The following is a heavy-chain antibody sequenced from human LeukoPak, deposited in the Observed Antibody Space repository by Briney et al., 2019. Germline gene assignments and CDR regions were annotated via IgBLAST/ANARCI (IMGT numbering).Heavy chain of an antibody. CDR3: ARHNDTPYYYDSPDAFDI. CDR2: IYYSGST. Sequence: SETLSLTCTVSGGSISIYYWSWIRQPPGKGLEWIGYIYYSGSTNYNPSLKSRVTISVDTSKNQFSLKLSSVTAADTAVYYCARHNDTPYYYDSPDAFDIRGQGTMVTVSS. CDR1: GGSISIYY. V-gene: IGHV4-59*08. D-gene: IGHD3-22*01. J-gene: IGHJ3*02.